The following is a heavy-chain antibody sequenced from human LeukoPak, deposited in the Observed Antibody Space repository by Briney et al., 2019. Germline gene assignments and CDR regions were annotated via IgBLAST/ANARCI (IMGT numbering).Heavy chain of an antibody. V-gene: IGHV3-21*01. Sequence: GGSLRLSCAASGFTFNTYTMNWVRRAPGKGLEWVSSISSSSSSIYYADSVKGRFTISRDNAMNSLYLQMNSLRVEDTAVYYCARGREGVAARWWVEEPRWYFFDPWGQGTLVTVSS. D-gene: IGHD6-6*01. CDR2: ISSSSSSI. CDR3: ARGREGVAARWWVEEPRWYFFDP. J-gene: IGHJ5*02. CDR1: GFTFNTYT.